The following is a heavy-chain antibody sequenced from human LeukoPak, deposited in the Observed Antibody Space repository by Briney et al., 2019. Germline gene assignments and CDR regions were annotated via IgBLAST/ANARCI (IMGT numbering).Heavy chain of an antibody. CDR2: IYYSGST. V-gene: IGHV4-59*12. J-gene: IGHJ6*02. Sequence: SETLSHTCTVSGGSISSYYWSWIRQPPGKGLEWIGYIYYSGSTNYNPSLKSRITISLDTSKNQFSLKLSSVTAADTAVYYCARIVPYGSRPGEVWGQGTTVTVSS. CDR3: ARIVPYGSRPGEV. D-gene: IGHD3-10*01. CDR1: GGSISSYY.